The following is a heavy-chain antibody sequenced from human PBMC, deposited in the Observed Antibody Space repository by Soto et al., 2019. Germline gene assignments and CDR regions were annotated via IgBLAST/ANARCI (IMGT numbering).Heavy chain of an antibody. Sequence: QVQLVESGGGVVQPGGSLRLSCAASGFTFSSHTMHWVRQAPGKGLEWLSLMSHDGNIKFYADSVKGRFTISRDNSKNTLYLQMTNLRPEDTALYYCASTQFMVIIAWGNFWGQGTLVTVSS. V-gene: IGHV3-30-3*01. CDR3: ASTQFMVIIAWGNF. CDR1: GFTFSSHT. D-gene: IGHD7-27*01. J-gene: IGHJ4*02. CDR2: MSHDGNIK.